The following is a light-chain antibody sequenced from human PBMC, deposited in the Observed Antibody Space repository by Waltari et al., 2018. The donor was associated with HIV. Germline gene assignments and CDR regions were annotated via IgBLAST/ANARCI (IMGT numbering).Light chain of an antibody. CDR1: SSNTESNT. V-gene: IGLV1-44*01. J-gene: IGLJ3*02. CDR3: AAWDDSLNGWV. CDR2: SNN. Sequence: QSVLTQPSSASGTPGQRVAISCSGSSSNTESNTVNWYQQLPGTAPKLLVYSNNPRPSGVPDRISGSKSGTSASLAISGLQSEDEADYYCAAWDDSLNGWVFGGGTKLTVL.